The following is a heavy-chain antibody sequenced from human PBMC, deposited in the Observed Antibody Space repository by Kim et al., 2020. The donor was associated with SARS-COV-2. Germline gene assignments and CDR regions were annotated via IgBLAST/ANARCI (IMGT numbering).Heavy chain of an antibody. Sequence: GGSLRLSCAASGFTFSSYSMNWVRQAPGKGLEWVSSISSSSSYIYYADSVKGRFTISRDNAKNSLYLQMNSLRAEDTAVYYCGRKYCSGGSCFYGMDVWGQGTTVTVSS. CDR1: GFTFSSYS. J-gene: IGHJ6*02. CDR2: ISSSSSYI. D-gene: IGHD2-15*01. CDR3: GRKYCSGGSCFYGMDV. V-gene: IGHV3-21*01.